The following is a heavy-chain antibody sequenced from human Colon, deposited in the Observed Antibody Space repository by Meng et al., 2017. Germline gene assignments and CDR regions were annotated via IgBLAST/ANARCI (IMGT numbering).Heavy chain of an antibody. D-gene: IGHD3-10*01. CDR1: GFTFRSYA. CDR2: ISYDGSNK. Sequence: GESLKISCSASGFTFRSYAMHWVRQAPGKGPEWVAVISYDGSNKYYADSVKGRFTISRDNSKNTLYLQMNSLRAEDTAVYYCARVGLLWFGESYYFDYWGQGTLVTVSS. V-gene: IGHV3-30*04. CDR3: ARVGLLWFGESYYFDY. J-gene: IGHJ4*02.